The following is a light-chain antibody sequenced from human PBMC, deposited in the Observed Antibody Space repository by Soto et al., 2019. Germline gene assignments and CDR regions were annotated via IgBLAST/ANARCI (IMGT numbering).Light chain of an antibody. Sequence: QSVLTQPPSASGTPGQRVTISCSGSSSNIGSNSVYWYQQLPGTAPKLLIYRNNQRPSGVPDRFSGSKSGTSASLAISGLRSDDEAEYYCAAWDDSLSGPVFGGGTKLTVL. J-gene: IGLJ2*01. CDR3: AAWDDSLSGPV. CDR2: RNN. CDR1: SSNIGSNS. V-gene: IGLV1-47*01.